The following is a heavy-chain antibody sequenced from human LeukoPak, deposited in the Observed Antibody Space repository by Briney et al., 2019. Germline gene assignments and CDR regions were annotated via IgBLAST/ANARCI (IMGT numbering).Heavy chain of an antibody. V-gene: IGHV3-23*01. D-gene: IGHD5-12*01. CDR2: ISPGGSP. CDR3: VKRELYIVATT. Sequence: PGASLRLSCAASGFTSSSNAMGWVRQAPGKGLEWVSAISPGGSPYYADSVKGRFTISRDNSKNTLYLQMNSLRAEDTAVYYCVKRELYIVATTWGQGTLVTASS. CDR1: GFTSSSNA. J-gene: IGHJ5*02.